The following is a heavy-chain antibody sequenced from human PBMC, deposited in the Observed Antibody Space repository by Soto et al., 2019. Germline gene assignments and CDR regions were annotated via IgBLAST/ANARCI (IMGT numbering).Heavy chain of an antibody. J-gene: IGHJ4*02. Sequence: GGSLRLSCAASGFTFSSYAMSWVRQAPGKGLEWVSAISGSGGSTYYADSVKGRFTISRDNSKNTLYLQMISLRAEDTAVYYCAKVGYSSSSRPPFDYWGQGTLVTVSS. V-gene: IGHV3-23*01. CDR2: ISGSGGST. D-gene: IGHD6-6*01. CDR1: GFTFSSYA. CDR3: AKVGYSSSSRPPFDY.